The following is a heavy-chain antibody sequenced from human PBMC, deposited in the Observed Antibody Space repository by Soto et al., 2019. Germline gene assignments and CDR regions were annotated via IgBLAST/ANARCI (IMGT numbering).Heavy chain of an antibody. J-gene: IGHJ6*02. CDR3: AKPFEGYYYYGMDV. Sequence: EVQLLESGGGLVQPGGSLRLSCAASGFTFSSYAMSWVRQAPGKGLEWVSAISGSGGSTYYADSVKGRFTISRDNSKNTLYLQMTSLRAEDTAVYYCAKPFEGYYYYGMDVWGQGTTVTVSS. CDR1: GFTFSSYA. V-gene: IGHV3-23*01. D-gene: IGHD3-10*01. CDR2: ISGSGGST.